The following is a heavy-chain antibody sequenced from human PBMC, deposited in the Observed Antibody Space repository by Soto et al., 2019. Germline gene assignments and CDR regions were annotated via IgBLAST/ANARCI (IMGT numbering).Heavy chain of an antibody. D-gene: IGHD5-18*01. V-gene: IGHV5-51*01. CDR1: GYSFTSYW. CDR2: IYPGDSDT. CDR3: ARHSAGGIQLWQRRLGVGGYYYGMDV. J-gene: IGHJ6*02. Sequence: EVQLVQSGAEVKKPGESLKISCKGSGYSFTSYWIGWVRQMPGKGLEWMGIIYPGDSDTRYSPSFQGQVTISADKSISTAYLQWSSLKASDTAMYYCARHSAGGIQLWQRRLGVGGYYYGMDVWGQGTTVTVSS.